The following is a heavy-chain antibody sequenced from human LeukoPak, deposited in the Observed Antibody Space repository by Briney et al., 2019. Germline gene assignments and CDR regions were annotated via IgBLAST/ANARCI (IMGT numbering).Heavy chain of an antibody. J-gene: IGHJ4*02. V-gene: IGHV4-4*07. CDR1: GGSISSYY. CDR2: IYTSGST. CDR3: AREHSAVAGYFKFDY. Sequence: PSETLSLTCTVSGGSISSYYWSWIRQPAGKGLEWLGRIYTSGSTNYNPSLKSRVTMSVDTSKNQFSLKLSSVTAADTAVYYCAREHSAVAGYFKFDYWGQGTLVTVSS. D-gene: IGHD6-19*01.